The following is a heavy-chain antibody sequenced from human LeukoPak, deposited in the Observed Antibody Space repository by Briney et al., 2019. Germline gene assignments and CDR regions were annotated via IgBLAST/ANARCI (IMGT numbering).Heavy chain of an antibody. V-gene: IGHV3-23*01. CDR2: ISGSGDST. D-gene: IGHD6-19*01. CDR1: GFTFRNYA. Sequence: GGSLRLSCAASGFTFRNYALNWVRQAPGKGLEWVSSISGSGDSTHYADSVKGRFTISRDNSKNTLYLHMNSLGAEDTAVYYCAKDPRALAGTYFDYWGQGTLVTVSS. CDR3: AKDPRALAGTYFDY. J-gene: IGHJ4*02.